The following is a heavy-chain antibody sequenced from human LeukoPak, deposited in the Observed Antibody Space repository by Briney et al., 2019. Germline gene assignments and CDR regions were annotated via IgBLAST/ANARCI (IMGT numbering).Heavy chain of an antibody. V-gene: IGHV3-48*01. CDR3: ARDAFDI. J-gene: IGHJ3*02. CDR2: INTDGSTI. CDR1: GYTFSSYG. Sequence: GGSLRLSCAASGYTFSSYGMHWVRQAPGKGLEWVSYINTDGSTIYYADSVKGRFTISRDNAKNSLYLQMNSLRAEDTAVYYCARDAFDIWGQGTMVTVSS.